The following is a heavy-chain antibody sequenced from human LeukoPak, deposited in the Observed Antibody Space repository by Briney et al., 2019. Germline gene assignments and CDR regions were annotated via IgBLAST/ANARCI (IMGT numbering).Heavy chain of an antibody. CDR1: GGPTTSYY. J-gene: IGHJ4*02. D-gene: IGHD3-22*01. V-gene: IGHV4-59*01. CDR2: IYYSGST. CDR3: ARDTSGYRRGSFDY. Sequence: SETLSLTCTVPGGPTTSYYWSWIRQPPGMGLDWIGYIYYSGSTNYNPSLKSRVTISVDTSKNQFSLKLSSLTAADTAVYYCARDTSGYRRGSFDYWGQGTLVTVSS.